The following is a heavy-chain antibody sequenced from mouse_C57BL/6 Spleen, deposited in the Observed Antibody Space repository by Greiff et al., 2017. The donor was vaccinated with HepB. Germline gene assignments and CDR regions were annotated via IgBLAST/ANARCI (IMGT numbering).Heavy chain of an antibody. Sequence: VMLVESGPGLVAPSQSLSITCTVSGFSLTSYGVDWVRQSPGKGLEWLGVIWGVGSTNYNSALKSRLSISKENSKSQVFLKMNSLQTDDTAMYYCASEGGSSGPFAYWGQGTLVTVSA. D-gene: IGHD3-2*02. V-gene: IGHV2-6*01. J-gene: IGHJ3*01. CDR1: GFSLTSYG. CDR2: IWGVGST. CDR3: ASEGGSSGPFAY.